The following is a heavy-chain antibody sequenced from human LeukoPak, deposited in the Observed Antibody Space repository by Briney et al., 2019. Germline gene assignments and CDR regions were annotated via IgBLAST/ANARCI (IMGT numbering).Heavy chain of an antibody. Sequence: PGGSLRLSCAASGFTFSSYSMNWVRQAPGKGLEWVSYISSSSSTIYYADSVRGRFTISRDNAKNSLYLQMNSLRDEDTAVYYCARDPYSYDSSGYYSYFDLWGQGTLVTVSS. J-gene: IGHJ4*02. CDR2: ISSSSSTI. V-gene: IGHV3-48*02. CDR3: ARDPYSYDSSGYYSYFDL. CDR1: GFTFSSYS. D-gene: IGHD3-22*01.